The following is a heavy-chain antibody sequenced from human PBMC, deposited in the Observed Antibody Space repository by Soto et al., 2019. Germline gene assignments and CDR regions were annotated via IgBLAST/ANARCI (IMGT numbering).Heavy chain of an antibody. CDR2: IIPIFGTA. CDR3: ARAPGVVVAATLGWFDP. D-gene: IGHD2-15*01. J-gene: IGHJ5*02. Sequence: QVQLVQSGAEVKKPGSSVKVSCKASGGTFSSYAISWVRQAPGQGIEWMGGIIPIFGTANYAQKFQGRVTITADKSTSTAYMELSSLRSEDTAVYYCARAPGVVVAATLGWFDPWGQGTLVTVSS. V-gene: IGHV1-69*06. CDR1: GGTFSSYA.